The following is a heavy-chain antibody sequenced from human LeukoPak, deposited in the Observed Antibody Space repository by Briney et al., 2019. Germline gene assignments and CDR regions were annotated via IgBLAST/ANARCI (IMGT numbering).Heavy chain of an antibody. CDR3: AIGLLRLYYFDY. Sequence: ASVKVSCKASVYTFTSYGISWVRQAPGQGLEWMGWISAYNGNTNYAQKLQGRVTMTTDTSTSTAYMELRSLRSDDTAVYYCAIGLLRLYYFDYWGQGTLVTVSS. D-gene: IGHD3-10*01. CDR1: VYTFTSYG. J-gene: IGHJ4*02. CDR2: ISAYNGNT. V-gene: IGHV1-18*01.